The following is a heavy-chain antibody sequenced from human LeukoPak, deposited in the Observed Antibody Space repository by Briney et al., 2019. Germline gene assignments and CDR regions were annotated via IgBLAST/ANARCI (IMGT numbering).Heavy chain of an antibody. J-gene: IGHJ4*02. Sequence: GGSLRLSCAASGFTFSSYGMSWVRQAPGKGLEWVSAISGSGGSTYYADSVKGRFTISRDNSKNTLYLQMNSLRAEDTAVYYCAKVAYYYDSSGYWGDFYYFDYWGQGTLVTVSS. CDR1: GFTFSSYG. V-gene: IGHV3-23*01. CDR3: AKVAYYYDSSGYWGDFYYFDY. CDR2: ISGSGGST. D-gene: IGHD3-22*01.